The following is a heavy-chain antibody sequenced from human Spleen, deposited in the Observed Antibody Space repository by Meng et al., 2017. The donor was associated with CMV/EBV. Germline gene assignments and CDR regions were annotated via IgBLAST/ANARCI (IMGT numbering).Heavy chain of an antibody. CDR2: INHSGST. CDR1: GGSFSGYF. J-gene: IGHJ4*02. CDR3: VSYSSLLGWDY. D-gene: IGHD6-13*01. Sequence: HVPVQQWGAGLLNPSETLSLTCAVYGGSFSGYFWSWIRQPPGKGLEWIGEINHSGSTNYNPSLKSRVTISVDTSKNQFSLKLSSVTAADTAVYYCVSYSSLLGWDYWGQGTLVTVSS. V-gene: IGHV4-34*01.